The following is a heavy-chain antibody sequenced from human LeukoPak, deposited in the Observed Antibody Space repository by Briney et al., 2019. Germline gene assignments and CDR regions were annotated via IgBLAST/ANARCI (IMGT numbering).Heavy chain of an antibody. D-gene: IGHD3-22*01. CDR2: ISGLGTTI. Sequence: PGGSLRLSCAASGFTFSSYEMNWVRQAPGKGLEWVSYISGLGTTIYYADSVKGRFAISRDNAKNSLYLQMNSLRAEDTAVYYCAGGLTSYYDSSGYWGGQGTLVTVSS. V-gene: IGHV3-48*03. CDR3: AGGLTSYYDSSGYW. J-gene: IGHJ4*02. CDR1: GFTFSSYE.